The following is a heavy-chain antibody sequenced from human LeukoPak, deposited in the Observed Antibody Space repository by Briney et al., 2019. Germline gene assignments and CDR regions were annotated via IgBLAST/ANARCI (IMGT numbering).Heavy chain of an antibody. D-gene: IGHD2-2*01. CDR2: IRYDGSKK. CDR3: AKDYCSSTSCYATY. J-gene: IGHJ4*02. CDR1: GFTFSNNG. V-gene: IGHV3-30*02. Sequence: PGGSLRLSCAASGFTFSNNGMHWVRQAPGKGLEWVAFIRYDGSKKYSADSVKGRFTISRDNSKNTLYLQMNSLRAEDTPVYYCAKDYCSSTSCYATYWGQGTLVTVSS.